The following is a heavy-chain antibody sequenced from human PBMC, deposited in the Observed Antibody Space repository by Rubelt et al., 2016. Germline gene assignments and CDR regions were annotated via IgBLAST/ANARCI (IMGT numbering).Heavy chain of an antibody. Sequence: QVQLVQSGAEVKKPGSSVKGSCKASGGTFSSYAISWVRQAPGKGLEWMGGFDPEDGETIFAQKFQGRVTMTEDTSTDTAYMELSSLRSEDTAVYYCATVLAYGEKGYWGQGTLVTVSS. CDR3: ATVLAYGEKGY. D-gene: IGHD4-17*01. J-gene: IGHJ4*02. CDR1: GGTFSSYA. CDR2: FDPEDGET. V-gene: IGHV1-24*01.